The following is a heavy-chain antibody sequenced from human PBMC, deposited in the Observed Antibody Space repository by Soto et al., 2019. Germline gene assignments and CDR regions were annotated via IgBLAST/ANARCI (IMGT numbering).Heavy chain of an antibody. CDR3: ARVAGVRPFDY. V-gene: IGHV1-3*01. D-gene: IGHD3-10*01. J-gene: IGHJ4*02. CDR1: GYSFTSYG. CDR2: INAGNGNT. Sequence: ASVKVSCKASGYSFTSYGISWVRQAPGQGPEWMGWINAGNGNTKYSQKFQGRVTITRDTSASTAYMELSSLRSEDTAVYYCARVAGVRPFDYWGQGTLVTVSS.